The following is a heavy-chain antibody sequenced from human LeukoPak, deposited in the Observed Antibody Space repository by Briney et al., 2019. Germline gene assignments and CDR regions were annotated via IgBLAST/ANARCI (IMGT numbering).Heavy chain of an antibody. CDR1: GFTFSSYA. CDR2: ISGSDGST. CDR3: AKARGFCSGGSCYNPFDP. V-gene: IGHV3-23*01. J-gene: IGHJ5*02. D-gene: IGHD2-15*01. Sequence: GGSLRLSCAASGFTFSSYAMSWVRQAPGKGLEWVSGISGSDGSTYYADSVKGRFTISRDYSKNTLYVQMSSLRAEDTAVYYCAKARGFCSGGSCYNPFDPWGQGTLVTVSS.